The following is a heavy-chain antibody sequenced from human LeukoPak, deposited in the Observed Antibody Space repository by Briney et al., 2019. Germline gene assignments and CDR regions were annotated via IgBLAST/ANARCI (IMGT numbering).Heavy chain of an antibody. Sequence: GGSLRLSCAASGFTFSSYGMHWVRQAPGKGLEWVAFIRYDGSNKYYADSVKGRFTISRDNSKNTLYLQMNSLRAEDTAVYYCAKEVRSPERGYFDLWGRGTLVTVSS. V-gene: IGHV3-30*02. CDR2: IRYDGSNK. CDR1: GFTFSSYG. J-gene: IGHJ2*01. CDR3: AKEVRSPERGYFDL. D-gene: IGHD1-26*01.